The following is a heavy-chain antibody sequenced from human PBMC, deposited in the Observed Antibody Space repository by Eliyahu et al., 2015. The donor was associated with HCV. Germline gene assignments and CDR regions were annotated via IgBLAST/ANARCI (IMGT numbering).Heavy chain of an antibody. CDR2: ISDDGSNK. V-gene: IGHV3-30*18. D-gene: IGHD5/OR15-5a*01. Sequence: QVQLVESGGGVVXPGTSLRLSCAASGFSFXNYGMHWVRQAPGKALGWVAVISDDGSNKYYADSVKGRFTISRDNSKNTLYLQMNSLRAEDTAVYYCAKRFYDSLTSVDYWGQGTLVTVSS. J-gene: IGHJ4*02. CDR3: AKRFYDSLTSVDY. CDR1: GFSFXNYG.